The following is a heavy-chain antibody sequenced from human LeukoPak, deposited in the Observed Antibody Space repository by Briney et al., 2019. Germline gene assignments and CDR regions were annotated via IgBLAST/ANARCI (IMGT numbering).Heavy chain of an antibody. CDR2: IYSSWST. D-gene: IGHD3-10*01. V-gene: IGHV4-4*07. Sequence: SETLSLTCSFSGGSISIYYWSWIRQPAAKGLECIGRIYSSWSTNYNPSIKSRVNMSVDTSKNQFSLKVNSVTAADTAVYYCARDPSGSASYYYFDPWGQGTLVTVSS. CDR3: ARDPSGSASYYYFDP. J-gene: IGHJ4*02. CDR1: GGSISIYY.